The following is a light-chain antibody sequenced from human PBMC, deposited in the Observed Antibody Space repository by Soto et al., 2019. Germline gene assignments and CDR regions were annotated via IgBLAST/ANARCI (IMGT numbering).Light chain of an antibody. CDR2: EVS. CDR3: SSYTSSSTF. Sequence: QSALTQPASVPGSPGQSITISCTGTSSDVGGYNYVSWYQQHPGKAPKLMIYEVSNRPSGVSNRFSGSKSGNTASLTISGLQAEDEADYYCSSYTSSSTFFGTGTKLTVL. V-gene: IGLV2-14*01. J-gene: IGLJ1*01. CDR1: SSDVGGYNY.